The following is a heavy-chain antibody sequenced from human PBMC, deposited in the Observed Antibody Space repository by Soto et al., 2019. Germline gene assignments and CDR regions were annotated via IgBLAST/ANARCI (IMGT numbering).Heavy chain of an antibody. V-gene: IGHV3-30-3*01. CDR2: ISYDGSNK. J-gene: IGHJ4*02. Sequence: GSLRLSCAASGFTFSSYAMHWVRQAPGKGLEWVAVISYDGSNKYYADSVKGRFTISRDNSKNTLYLQMNSLRAEDTAVYYCAREGEVVVLDYWGQGTLVTVSS. CDR1: GFTFSSYA. CDR3: AREGEVVVLDY. D-gene: IGHD3-22*01.